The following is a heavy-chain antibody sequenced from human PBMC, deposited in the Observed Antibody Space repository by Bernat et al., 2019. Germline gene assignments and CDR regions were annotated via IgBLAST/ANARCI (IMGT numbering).Heavy chain of an antibody. CDR1: GFTFSSYA. D-gene: IGHD3-10*01. Sequence: EVQLLESGGGLVQPGGSLRLSCAASGFTFSSYAMSWVRQAPGKGLEWVSAISGSGGSTYYADSVKGRFTISRDNSKNTLYLQMNSLRAEDTAVYYCAKDLARVTMVRGVHPFDYWGQGTLVTVSS. J-gene: IGHJ4*02. CDR3: AKDLARVTMVRGVHPFDY. V-gene: IGHV3-23*01. CDR2: ISGSGGST.